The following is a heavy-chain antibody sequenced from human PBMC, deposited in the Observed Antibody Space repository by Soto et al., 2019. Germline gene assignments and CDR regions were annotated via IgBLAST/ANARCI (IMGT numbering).Heavy chain of an antibody. CDR1: GYSFTNND. D-gene: IGHD3-16*01. Sequence: ASVKVSCKTSGYSFTNNDVTWVRQATGQGLEWMGWMNPGSGDTGYAQKFQGRVTMTRDISIATAYMELSGLTSDDTAIYYCARMATFGSLNWFDPWGQGTLVTVSS. CDR2: MNPGSGDT. J-gene: IGHJ5*02. CDR3: ARMATFGSLNWFDP. V-gene: IGHV1-8*01.